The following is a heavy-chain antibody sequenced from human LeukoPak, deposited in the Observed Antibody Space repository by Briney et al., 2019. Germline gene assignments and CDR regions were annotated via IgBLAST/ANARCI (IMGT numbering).Heavy chain of an antibody. CDR2: ISGSGGTT. J-gene: IGHJ6*02. D-gene: IGHD1-14*01. CDR1: GFTFSNYN. CDR3: AKVSGGGLYYDGMDV. Sequence: PGGSLRLSCAASGFTFSNYNMNWVRQAPGKGLEWVSVISGSGGTTYYADSVKGRFTISRDSSKNTLYLQMNSLRAEDTAVYYCAKVSGGGLYYDGMDVWGQGTTVTVSS. V-gene: IGHV3-23*01.